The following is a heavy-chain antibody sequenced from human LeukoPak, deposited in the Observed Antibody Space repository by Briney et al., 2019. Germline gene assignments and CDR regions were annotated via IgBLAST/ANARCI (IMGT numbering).Heavy chain of an antibody. CDR1: GGSISSYY. V-gene: IGHV4-59*01. CDR2: IYYSGST. J-gene: IGHJ6*03. Sequence: SETLSLTCTVSGGSISSYYWSWIRQPPGKGLEWIGYIYYSGSTNHNSSLKSRVTISVDTSKNQFSLKLSSVTAADTAVYYCAGHYYDSSGYFLHYYYYMDVWGKGTTVTVSS. D-gene: IGHD3-22*01. CDR3: AGHYYDSSGYFLHYYYYMDV.